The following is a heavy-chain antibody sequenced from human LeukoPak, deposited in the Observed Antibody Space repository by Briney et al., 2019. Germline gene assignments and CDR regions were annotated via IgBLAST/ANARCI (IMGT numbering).Heavy chain of an antibody. CDR2: IKSKGDGETT. J-gene: IGHJ4*02. D-gene: IGHD3-10*01. V-gene: IGHV3-15*01. CDR1: GFTFTNAW. CDR3: ATDRGLTMIRGVIVD. Sequence: GGSLRLPCAASGFTFTNAWMTWVRQAPGKGLEWVGRIKSKGDGETTDYAEPVKGRFSMSRDDSEATMYLQMYGLEAEDTAVYYCATDRGLTMIRGVIVDWGQGALVTVSS.